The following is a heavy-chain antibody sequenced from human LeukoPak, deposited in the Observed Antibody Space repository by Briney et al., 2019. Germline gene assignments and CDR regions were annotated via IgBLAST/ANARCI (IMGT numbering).Heavy chain of an antibody. Sequence: SQTLSLTCAVSGGSISSGGYSWSWIRQPPGKGLEWIGYIYHSGSTYYNPSLKSRVTISVDRSKNQFSLKLSSVTAADTVVYYCARDFPGGWFDPWGQGTLVTVSS. CDR1: GGSISSGGYS. V-gene: IGHV4-30-2*01. CDR3: ARDFPGGWFDP. J-gene: IGHJ5*02. CDR2: IYHSGST.